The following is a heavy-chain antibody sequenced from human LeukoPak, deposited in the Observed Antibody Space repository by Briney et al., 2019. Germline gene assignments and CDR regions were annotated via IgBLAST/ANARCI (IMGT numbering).Heavy chain of an antibody. J-gene: IGHJ5*02. CDR3: ARDIYGWFDP. V-gene: IGHV4-31*03. CDR2: IYHSGHT. CDR1: GGSISNGGYY. Sequence: SETLSLTCTVSGGSISNGGYYWSWIRQLPGTGLECIGSIYHSGHTYYNPSLRSRVTMQLDTSKKQFSLRLSSVTAADTAVYYCARDIYGWFDPWGQGTPVTVSS. D-gene: IGHD2-2*02.